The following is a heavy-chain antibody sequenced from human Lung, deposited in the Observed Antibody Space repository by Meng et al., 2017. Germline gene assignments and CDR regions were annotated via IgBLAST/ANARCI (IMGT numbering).Heavy chain of an antibody. D-gene: IGHD4-11*01. Sequence: QGQLRQWGAGLLKPSETLSLTCVVSGGSFSDYYWSWLRQPPGKGLEWIGEINHSGSTNYNPSLESRATISVDTSQNNLSLKLSSVTAADSAVYYCARGPTTMAHDFDYWGQGTLVTVSS. V-gene: IGHV4-34*01. CDR3: ARGPTTMAHDFDY. CDR2: INHSGST. CDR1: GGSFSDYY. J-gene: IGHJ4*02.